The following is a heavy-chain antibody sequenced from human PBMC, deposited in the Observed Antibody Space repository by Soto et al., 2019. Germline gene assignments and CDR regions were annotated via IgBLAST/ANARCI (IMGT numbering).Heavy chain of an antibody. CDR3: AAFDPGPMGFDP. J-gene: IGHJ5*02. V-gene: IGHV1-58*01. D-gene: IGHD3-9*01. CDR2: IVVGSGNT. Sequence: VKVSCKASGFTFSSSAVPWVRQARGQRLEWIGKIVVGSGNTNYAQKFQERVTITRDMSTSTAYMELSSLRSEDTAFYYCAAFDPGPMGFDPWGQGTLGTVPQ. CDR1: GFTFSSSA.